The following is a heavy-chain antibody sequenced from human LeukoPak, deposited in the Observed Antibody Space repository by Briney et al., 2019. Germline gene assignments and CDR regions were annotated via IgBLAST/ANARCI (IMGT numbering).Heavy chain of an antibody. CDR1: GFTFSSYG. CDR2: ISYDGSNK. V-gene: IGHV3-30*18. Sequence: GRSLRLSCAASGFTFSSYGMHWVRQAPGKGLEWVAVISYDGSNKNYADSVKGRFTISRDNSKNTLYLQMNSLRAEDTAVYYCAKGSWTVDYWGQGTLVTVSS. J-gene: IGHJ4*02. D-gene: IGHD3-10*01. CDR3: AKGSWTVDY.